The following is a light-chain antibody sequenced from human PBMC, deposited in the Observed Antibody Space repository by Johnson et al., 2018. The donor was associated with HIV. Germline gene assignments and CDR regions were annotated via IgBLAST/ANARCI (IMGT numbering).Light chain of an antibody. CDR1: SSNIGNNF. J-gene: IGLJ1*01. CDR2: ANN. CDR3: GTWDSSLSAGV. Sequence: QPVLTQPPSVSAAPGQKVTISCSGSSSNIGNNFVSWYQQLPGTAPKLLIYANNKRPSGIPDRFSGSKSGTSATLGITGLQTGDEADYYCGTWDSSLSAGVFGTGTNVTVL. V-gene: IGLV1-51*02.